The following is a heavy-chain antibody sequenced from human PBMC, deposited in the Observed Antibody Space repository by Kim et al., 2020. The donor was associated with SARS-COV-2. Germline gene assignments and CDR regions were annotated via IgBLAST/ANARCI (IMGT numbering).Heavy chain of an antibody. CDR1: GYSFPIYW. Sequence: GESLKISCKGSGYSFPIYWIAWVRQMPGKGLEWMGIIYPGDSDTRYSPTFQGQVTISADKSISTAYLQWSSLKASDTAMYYCARLDQYTYGFYSSYWGQGTLVTVSS. CDR2: IYPGDSDT. D-gene: IGHD3-10*01. CDR3: ARLDQYTYGFYSSY. V-gene: IGHV5-51*01. J-gene: IGHJ4*02.